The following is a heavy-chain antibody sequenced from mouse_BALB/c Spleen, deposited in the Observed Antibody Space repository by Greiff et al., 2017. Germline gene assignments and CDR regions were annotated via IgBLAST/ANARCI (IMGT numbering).Heavy chain of an antibody. CDR2: IWAGGST. CDR3: TTSDSSSLYYFDY. J-gene: IGHJ2*01. V-gene: IGHV2-9*02. Sequence: VMLVESGPGLVAPSQSLSITCTVSGFSLTSYGVHWVRQPPGKGLEWLGVIWAGGSTNYNSALMSRLSISKDNSKSQVFLKMNSLQTDDTAMYYCTTSDSSSLYYFDYWGQGTTLTVSS. D-gene: IGHD3-2*01. CDR1: GFSLTSYG.